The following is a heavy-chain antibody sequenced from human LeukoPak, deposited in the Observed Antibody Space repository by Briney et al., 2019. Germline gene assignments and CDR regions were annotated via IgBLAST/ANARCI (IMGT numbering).Heavy chain of an antibody. CDR1: GYTFSSYG. V-gene: IGHV1-18*04. D-gene: IGHD6-13*01. CDR2: ISTYNGNT. J-gene: IGHJ5*02. Sequence: ASVKVSCKASGYTFSSYGISWVRQAPGLGLEWMGWISTYNGNTNYAQNLQGRVTMTTDTSTSTAYMELRSLRSDDTAVYYCARVERYTSSGPTDPWGQGTLVTVSS. CDR3: ARVERYTSSGPTDP.